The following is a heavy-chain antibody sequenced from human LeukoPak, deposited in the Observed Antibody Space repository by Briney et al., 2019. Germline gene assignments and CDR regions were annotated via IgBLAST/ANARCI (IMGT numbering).Heavy chain of an antibody. Sequence: PSETLSLTCTVSGGSLTNYFWGWIRLTPGKGLEWIGSISYNEGSNYNRFLKNRVTISVDISENQFSLKLNSVTAADTAGYFCARGGSGTYYNWAGWFDPWGQGTLVTVSS. D-gene: IGHD3-10*01. CDR2: ISYNEGS. V-gene: IGHV4-59*01. CDR1: GGSLTNYF. J-gene: IGHJ5*02. CDR3: ARGGSGTYYNWAGWFDP.